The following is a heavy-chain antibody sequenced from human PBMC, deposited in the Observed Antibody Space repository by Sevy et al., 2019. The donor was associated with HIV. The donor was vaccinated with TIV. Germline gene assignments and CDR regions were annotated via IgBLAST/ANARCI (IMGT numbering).Heavy chain of an antibody. J-gene: IGHJ4*02. CDR1: GGSFSGYY. V-gene: IGHV4-34*01. CDR2: INRSGST. D-gene: IGHD3-3*01. CDR3: ARGTYYDFWSGYKYFDY. Sequence: SETLSLTCAVYGGSFSGYYWSWIRQPPGKGLEWIGEINRSGSTNYNPSLKSRVTISVDTSKNQFSLKLSSVTAADTAVHYCARGTYYDFWSGYKYFDYWGQGTLVTVSS.